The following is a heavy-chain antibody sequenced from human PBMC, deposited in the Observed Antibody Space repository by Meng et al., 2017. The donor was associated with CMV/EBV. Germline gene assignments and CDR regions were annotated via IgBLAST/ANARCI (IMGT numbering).Heavy chain of an antibody. CDR2: IYYSGST. CDR1: GGSISSSSYY. J-gene: IGHJ4*02. V-gene: IGHV4-39*07. CDR3: ARDAGHYDILTGYSY. Sequence: QLPLQGSGPGLVKPSGTLSLTVTVSGGSISSSSYYWGWIRQPPGKGLEWIGSIYYSGSTYYNPSLKSRVTISVDTSKNQFSLKLSSVTAADTAVYYCARDAGHYDILTGYSYWGQGTLVTVSS. D-gene: IGHD3-9*01.